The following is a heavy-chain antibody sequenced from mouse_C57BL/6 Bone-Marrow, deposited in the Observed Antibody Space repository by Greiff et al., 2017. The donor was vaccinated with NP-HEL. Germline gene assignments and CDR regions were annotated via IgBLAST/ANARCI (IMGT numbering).Heavy chain of an antibody. CDR2: IDPNSGGT. V-gene: IGHV1-72*01. CDR1: GYTFTSYW. D-gene: IGHD1-1*01. Sequence: VQLQQSGAELVKPGASVKLSCKASGYTFTSYWMHWVKQRPGRGLEWIGRIDPNSGGTKYNEKFKSKATLTVDKPSSTAYMQLSSLTSEDSAVYYCARGGSSTVVPYYYAMDYWGQGTSVTVSS. CDR3: ARGGSSTVVPYYYAMDY. J-gene: IGHJ4*01.